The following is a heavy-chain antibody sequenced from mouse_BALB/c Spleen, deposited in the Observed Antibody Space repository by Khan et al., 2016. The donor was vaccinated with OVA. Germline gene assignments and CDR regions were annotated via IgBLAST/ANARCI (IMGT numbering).Heavy chain of an antibody. J-gene: IGHJ1*01. CDR1: GFTFSSYA. D-gene: IGHD1-1*01. CDR2: ITGGGTYN. CDR3: ARPPITTEFATSYWFFDV. V-gene: IGHV5-9-3*01. Sequence: EVQLLESGGGLVKPGGSLKLSCAASGFTFSSYAMSWVRQTPEKRLEWVATITGGGTYNYYPDSVKGRFTISRDNVNNTLYLQMSSLRSEDTAMYYCARPPITTEFATSYWFFDVWGAGTTVTVST.